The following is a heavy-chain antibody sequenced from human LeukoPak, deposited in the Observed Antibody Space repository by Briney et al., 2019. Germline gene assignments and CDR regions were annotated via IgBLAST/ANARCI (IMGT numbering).Heavy chain of an antibody. V-gene: IGHV5-51*01. D-gene: IGHD3-9*01. Sequence: SGESLKISCKGSGYSFISYWIGWVRQMPGKGLEWMGMIYPGDYDTIYSPSFQGQVTISADKSINIAYLQWSSLKASDSAMYFCARRGYDLLTGYYLNYWGQGTTVTVSS. CDR1: GYSFISYW. CDR2: IYPGDYDT. CDR3: ARRGYDLLTGYYLNY. J-gene: IGHJ6*02.